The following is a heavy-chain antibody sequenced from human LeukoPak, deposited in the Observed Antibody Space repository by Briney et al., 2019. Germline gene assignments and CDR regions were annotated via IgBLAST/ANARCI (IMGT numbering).Heavy chain of an antibody. CDR3: ARDRRYDFWSGHKAFDI. CDR1: GYTFTGYY. J-gene: IGHJ3*02. V-gene: IGHV1-2*02. CDR2: INPNSGGT. Sequence: ASVKVSCKASGYTFTGYYMHWVRQAPGQGLEWMGWINPNSGGTNYAQKFQGRVTMTRDTSISTAYMELSRLRSDDTAVYYCARDRRYDFWSGHKAFDIWGQGTMVTVSS. D-gene: IGHD3-3*01.